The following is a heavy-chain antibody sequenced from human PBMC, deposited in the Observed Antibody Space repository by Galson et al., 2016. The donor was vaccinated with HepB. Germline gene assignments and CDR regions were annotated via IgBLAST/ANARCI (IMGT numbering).Heavy chain of an antibody. CDR2: INYSGNT. CDR1: GGYIRRSNHY. Sequence: SETLSLTCGVSGGYIRRSNHYWGWIRQSPGKGLEWIGSINYSGNTYYNASLESRVTISVDTAQNQFSLRLYSVTAADTAIYYCARQDFNDYVWGRNRYALNWFDPWGQGTLVTVSS. CDR3: ARQDFNDYVWGRNRYALNWFDP. D-gene: IGHD3-16*02. V-gene: IGHV4-39*01. J-gene: IGHJ5*02.